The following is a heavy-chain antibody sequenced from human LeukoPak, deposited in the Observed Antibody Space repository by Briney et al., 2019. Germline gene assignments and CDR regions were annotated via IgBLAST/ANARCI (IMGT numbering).Heavy chain of an antibody. V-gene: IGHV3-21*01. Sequence: KAGGSLRLSCAASGFTVSSNYMSWVRQAPGKGLEWVSSISSSSSYIYYADSVKGRFTISRDNAKNSLYLQMNSLRAEDTAVYYCAKSPGRDSSGHTNYYFDYWGQGTLVTVSS. CDR1: GFTVSSNY. CDR3: AKSPGRDSSGHTNYYFDY. J-gene: IGHJ4*02. CDR2: ISSSSSYI. D-gene: IGHD3-22*01.